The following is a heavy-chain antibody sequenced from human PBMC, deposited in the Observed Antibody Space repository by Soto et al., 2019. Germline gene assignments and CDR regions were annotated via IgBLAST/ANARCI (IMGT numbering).Heavy chain of an antibody. Sequence: SETLSLTCTVSGGSISSYYWSWIRQPPGKGLEWIGYIYYSGSTNYNPSLKSRVTISVDTSKNQFSLKLSSVTAADTAVYYCARNSLGVDYWGQGTLVTVSS. D-gene: IGHD6-13*01. V-gene: IGHV4-59*08. J-gene: IGHJ4*02. CDR1: GGSISSYY. CDR2: IYYSGST. CDR3: ARNSLGVDY.